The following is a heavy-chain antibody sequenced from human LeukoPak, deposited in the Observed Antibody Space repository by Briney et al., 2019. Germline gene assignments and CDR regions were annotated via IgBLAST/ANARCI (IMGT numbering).Heavy chain of an antibody. CDR3: AKVVSGSYYFDY. CDR2: ISGSGDNTVMSGSGENT. V-gene: IGHV3-23*01. CDR1: GFTFSTTA. J-gene: IGHJ4*02. Sequence: GGSLRLSCAASGFTFSTTAMGWVRQAPGKGLEWLSDISGSGDNTVMSGSGENTYYADSVKGRFTISRDNSKNTLYLQMNSLRAEDTAVYYCAKVVSGSYYFDYWGQGTLVTVSS. D-gene: IGHD1-26*01.